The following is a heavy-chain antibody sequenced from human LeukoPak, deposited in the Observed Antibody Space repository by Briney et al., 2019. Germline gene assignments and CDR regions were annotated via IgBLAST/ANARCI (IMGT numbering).Heavy chain of an antibody. D-gene: IGHD6-13*01. V-gene: IGHV3-9*01. Sequence: GRSLRLSCAASGFTFDDYAMHWVRQAPGKGLEWVSGISWNSGSIGCADSVKGRFTISRDNAKNSLYLQMNSLRAEDTALYYCARRVAAVGFDYWGQGTLVTVSS. J-gene: IGHJ4*02. CDR2: ISWNSGSI. CDR1: GFTFDDYA. CDR3: ARRVAAVGFDY.